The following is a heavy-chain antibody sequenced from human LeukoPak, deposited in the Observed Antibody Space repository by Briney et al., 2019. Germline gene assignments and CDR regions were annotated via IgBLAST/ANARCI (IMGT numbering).Heavy chain of an antibody. J-gene: IGHJ4*02. CDR3: ARRAINSVMFDY. D-gene: IGHD3-16*01. CDR1: GDXISTYY. CDR2: IHYSGST. Sequence: PSETLSLTCTVSGDXISTYYWSWIRQPPGKGLEWIGYIHYSGSTNYNPSLRSRVTISVDTSKNQFSLKLSSATAADTAVYFCARRAINSVMFDYWGQGTLVTVSS. V-gene: IGHV4-59*08.